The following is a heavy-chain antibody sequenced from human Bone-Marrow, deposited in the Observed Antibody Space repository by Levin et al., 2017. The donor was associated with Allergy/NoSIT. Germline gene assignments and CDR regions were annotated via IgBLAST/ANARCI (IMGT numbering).Heavy chain of an antibody. CDR3: ARDRTYCSGGSCYAYWFDP. Sequence: PSETLSLTCTVSGGSISSSSYYWGWIRQPPGKGLEWIGSIYYSGSTYYNPSLKSRVTISVDTSKNQFSLKLSSVTAADTAVYYCARDRTYCSGGSCYAYWFDPWGQGTLVTVSS. J-gene: IGHJ5*02. CDR1: GGSISSSSYY. CDR2: IYYSGST. D-gene: IGHD2-15*01. V-gene: IGHV4-39*07.